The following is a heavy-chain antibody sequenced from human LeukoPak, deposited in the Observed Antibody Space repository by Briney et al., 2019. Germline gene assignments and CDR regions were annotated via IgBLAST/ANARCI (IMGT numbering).Heavy chain of an antibody. CDR3: ARSHEAAAGIDY. J-gene: IGHJ4*02. D-gene: IGHD6-13*01. CDR2: IRSSSRTI. V-gene: IGHV3-48*01. CDR1: GCTFSSFN. Sequence: PGGSLRLSCAASGCTFSSFNMNWVRQAPGKGLEWVSYIRSSSRTIYYADSVKGRFIISRDNAKNSLYLQINSLRAEDTAVYYCARSHEAAAGIDYWGQGTLVTVSS.